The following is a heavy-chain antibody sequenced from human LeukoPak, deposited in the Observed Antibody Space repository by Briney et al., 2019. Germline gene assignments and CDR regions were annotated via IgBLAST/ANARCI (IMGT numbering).Heavy chain of an antibody. CDR2: IIPIFGTA. Sequence: SVKVSCKASGGTFSRYAISWARQAPGQGLEWMGGIIPIFGTANYAQKFQGRITITTDESTSTAYMELSSLRSEDTAVYYCARDIGGVNNWFDPWGQGTLVTVSS. CDR1: GGTFSRYA. D-gene: IGHD3-3*01. V-gene: IGHV1-69*05. CDR3: ARDIGGVNNWFDP. J-gene: IGHJ5*02.